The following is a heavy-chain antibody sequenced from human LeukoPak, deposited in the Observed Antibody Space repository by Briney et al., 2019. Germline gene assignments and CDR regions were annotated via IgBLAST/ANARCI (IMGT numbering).Heavy chain of an antibody. D-gene: IGHD6-19*01. CDR1: GFTFGSYG. Sequence: GWSLRLSCAASGFTFGSYGMHWVRQAPGKGLEWVAVIWSDGRAKYYADSVTGRVTISRDNSKNTLYPQIYSLRAEDTAVYYCVRVRSVSSAWRAFDIWGQGTMVIVSS. J-gene: IGHJ3*02. V-gene: IGHV3-33*01. CDR3: VRVRSVSSAWRAFDI. CDR2: IWSDGRAK.